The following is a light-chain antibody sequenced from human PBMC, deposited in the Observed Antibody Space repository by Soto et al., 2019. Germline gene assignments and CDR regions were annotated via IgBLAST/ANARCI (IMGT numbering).Light chain of an antibody. CDR1: QSLLHSNGYNY. J-gene: IGKJ4*01. CDR3: MQALQSPLS. CDR2: LGS. V-gene: IGKV2-28*01. Sequence: DIVMTQSPLSLPVTPGEPATISCRSSQSLLHSNGYNYLDWYLQKPGQSPQVLIYLGSNRDSGVPDRFSGSGSGTDFALKISRVEAEDVGMYYCMQALQSPLSFGGGTKVELK.